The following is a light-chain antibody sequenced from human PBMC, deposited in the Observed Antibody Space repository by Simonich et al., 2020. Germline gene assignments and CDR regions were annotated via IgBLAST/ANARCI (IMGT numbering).Light chain of an antibody. J-gene: IGKJ1*01. V-gene: IGKV1-39*01. CDR1: QSISSY. CDR3: QQYNSYSQT. CDR2: AAS. Sequence: DIQMTQSPSSLSASVGDKVTITCRAGQSISSYLNWYQQKQGKAPQLLIYAASSLQSGVPSRFSGSGSGTDFTLTISSLQPDDFATYYCQQYNSYSQTFGQGTKVEIK.